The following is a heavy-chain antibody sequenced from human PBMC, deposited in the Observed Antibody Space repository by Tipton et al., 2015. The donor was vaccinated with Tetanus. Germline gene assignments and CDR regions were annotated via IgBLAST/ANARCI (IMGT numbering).Heavy chain of an antibody. CDR1: GFTFSSYA. D-gene: IGHD5-24*01. CDR2: ISGSGGST. V-gene: IGHV3-23*01. Sequence: SLRLSCAASGFTFSSYAMSWVRQAPGKGLEWVSAISGSGGSTYYADSVKGRFTISSDNSKNTLYLQMNSLRAEDTAVYYCAKDCAISLRRDGYNFGGLGHSYYYGMDVWGQGTAVTVSS. J-gene: IGHJ6*02. CDR3: AKDCAISLRRDGYNFGGLGHSYYYGMDV.